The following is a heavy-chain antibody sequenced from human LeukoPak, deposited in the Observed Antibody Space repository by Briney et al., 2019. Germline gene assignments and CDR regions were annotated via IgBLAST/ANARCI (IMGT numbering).Heavy chain of an antibody. Sequence: GGSLRLSCAASGFTLRSFEMIWVRQAPGKGLEWVSYISGTGAAMYYADSVKGRFTISRDNAKNSLYLQMNSLRAEDTAVYYCAREGDLYDRSTSSQFDYWGQGTLVTVSS. V-gene: IGHV3-48*03. CDR3: AREGDLYDRSTSSQFDY. CDR2: ISGTGAAM. D-gene: IGHD3-22*01. CDR1: GFTLRSFE. J-gene: IGHJ4*02.